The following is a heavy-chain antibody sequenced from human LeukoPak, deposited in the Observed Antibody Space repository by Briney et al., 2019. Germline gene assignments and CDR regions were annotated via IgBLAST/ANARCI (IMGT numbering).Heavy chain of an antibody. CDR2: IKQDGSEE. CDR1: GFTFSSYW. Sequence: GGSLRLSCAASGFTFSSYWMSWVRQAPGKGLEWVANIKQDGSEEYYVDSVKGRFTISRDNAKNSLYLQMNSLRAEDTAVYYCARALGWGNYDAFDIWGQGTMVTVSS. D-gene: IGHD1-7*01. V-gene: IGHV3-7*01. CDR3: ARALGWGNYDAFDI. J-gene: IGHJ3*02.